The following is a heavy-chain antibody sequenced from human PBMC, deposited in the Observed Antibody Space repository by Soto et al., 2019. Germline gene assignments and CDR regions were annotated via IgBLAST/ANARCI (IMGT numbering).Heavy chain of an antibody. CDR3: AKGYSSSPKNDAFDI. V-gene: IGHV3-74*01. D-gene: IGHD6-13*01. CDR1: GFTFSGYW. CDR2: INTDGSSR. Sequence: GGSLRLSCAASGFTFSGYWMHWVREAPGKGLLWVARINTDGSSRSYAESVKGRFTVSRDNAKNTLYLQMNSLRAEDTAVYYCAKGYSSSPKNDAFDIWGQGTMVTVSS. J-gene: IGHJ3*02.